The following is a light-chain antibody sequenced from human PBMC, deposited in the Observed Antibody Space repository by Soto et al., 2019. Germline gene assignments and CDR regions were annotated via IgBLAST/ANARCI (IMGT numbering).Light chain of an antibody. J-gene: IGKJ1*01. CDR2: GAS. V-gene: IGKV3-20*01. CDR1: PSVSSRY. Sequence: EIVLTQSPGTLSLSPGERATLSCRASPSVSSRYVAWYQQKPGQAPRLLIYGASRRATGFPARFSGSGSGTDFTLTISSLQSEDFEVYYCQQYDNWPWTFGQGTKVDIK. CDR3: QQYDNWPWT.